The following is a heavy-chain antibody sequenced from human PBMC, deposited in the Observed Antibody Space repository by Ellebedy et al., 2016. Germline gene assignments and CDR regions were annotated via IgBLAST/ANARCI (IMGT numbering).Heavy chain of an antibody. CDR2: TRNQDNSHAT. D-gene: IGHD5-18*01. V-gene: IGHV3-73*01. Sequence: GESLKISCVASGFTFSVSAMHWVRQQASGKGPEWIGRTRNQDNSHATDYAASVKGRFTFSRDDSINTAYLQINSVTPDDTAVYYCAAQMVDGAMAGIWFDPWGQGTLVTVSS. CDR1: GFTFSVSA. J-gene: IGHJ5*02. CDR3: AAQMVDGAMAGIWFDP.